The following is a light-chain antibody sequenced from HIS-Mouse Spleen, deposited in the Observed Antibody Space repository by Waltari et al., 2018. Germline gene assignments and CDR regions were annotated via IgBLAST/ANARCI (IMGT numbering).Light chain of an antibody. V-gene: IGLV3-10*01. CDR3: YSTDSSGNHRV. Sequence: SYELTQPPSVSVSPGQTARITCYGDALPKNYAYWYQQKSGQATVLVIYEDSKRPSGIPERFSGSSSGTMATLTISGAQVEDEADYYCYSTDSSGNHRVFGGGTKLTVL. J-gene: IGLJ2*01. CDR2: EDS. CDR1: ALPKNY.